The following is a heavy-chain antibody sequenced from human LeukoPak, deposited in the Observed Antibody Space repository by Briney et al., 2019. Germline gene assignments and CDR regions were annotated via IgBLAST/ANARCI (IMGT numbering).Heavy chain of an antibody. J-gene: IGHJ3*01. CDR2: INSNSGDT. CDR1: GYSFTGYY. Sequence: ASVKVSCKASGYSFTGYYLHWVRQAPGQGLEWMGWINSNSGDTKFVQKFQGRVTMTRDTSISTAYMELSRLISDDVAVYYCARDQGDYYCTSTSCSGGAFDFWGEGTMVTVSS. D-gene: IGHD2-2*01. V-gene: IGHV1-2*02. CDR3: ARDQGDYYCTSTSCSGGAFDF.